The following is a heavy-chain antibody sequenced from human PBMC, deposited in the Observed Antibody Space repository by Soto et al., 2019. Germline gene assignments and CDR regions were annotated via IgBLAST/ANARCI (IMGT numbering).Heavy chain of an antibody. CDR1: GFTFRYAS. D-gene: IGHD3-10*01. CDR3: THRGYYYGSGPVYYFDS. J-gene: IGHJ4*02. CDR2: IKAKSDGGTT. V-gene: IGHV3-15*01. Sequence: PGGSLRLSCAASGFTFRYASMSWVRQAPGKGLEWVGRIKAKSDGGTTDCAASVKGRFIISRDDSKNTVYLQMNSLRTEDTAVYYCTHRGYYYGSGPVYYFDSWGQGTLVTVSS.